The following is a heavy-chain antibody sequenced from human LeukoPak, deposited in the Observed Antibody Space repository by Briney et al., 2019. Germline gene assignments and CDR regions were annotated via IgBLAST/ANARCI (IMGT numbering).Heavy chain of an antibody. CDR3: ARRVLLYDILTADSRYYYYYMDV. J-gene: IGHJ6*03. CDR1: GYTFTSYY. Sequence: ASVKVSCKASGYTFTSYYMHWVRQATGQGLEWMGWMNPNSGNTGYAQKFQGRVTMTRNTSISTAYMELSSLRSEDTAVYYCARRVLLYDILTADSRYYYYYMDVWGRGTTVTISS. D-gene: IGHD3-9*01. V-gene: IGHV1-8*02. CDR2: MNPNSGNT.